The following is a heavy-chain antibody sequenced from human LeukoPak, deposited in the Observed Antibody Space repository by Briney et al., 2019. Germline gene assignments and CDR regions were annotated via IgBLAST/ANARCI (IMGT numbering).Heavy chain of an antibody. CDR3: ARGDGAAKGSSIDY. V-gene: IGHV4-34*01. CDR1: GGSFSGYY. Sequence: SETLSLTCAVDGGSFSGYYWSWIRQPPGKGLEWIGEINHSGSTNYNPSLKSRVTISVDTSKNQFSLKLSSVTAADTAVYYCARGDGAAKGSSIDYWGQGTLVTVSS. D-gene: IGHD5-18*01. J-gene: IGHJ4*02. CDR2: INHSGST.